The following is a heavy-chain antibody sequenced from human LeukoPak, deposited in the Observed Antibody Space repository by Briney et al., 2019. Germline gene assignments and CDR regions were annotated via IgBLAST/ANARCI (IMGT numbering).Heavy chain of an antibody. Sequence: PGESLKISCKGSGYRFKEYWIGWVRQMPGKGLEWMGIIYPDDSDIRYSPSFQGQVTISADRSISIAYLQWSSLKASDTAMYYCARQTMGVRGGEWDYWGQGTLVTVSS. D-gene: IGHD3-10*01. CDR2: IYPDDSDI. V-gene: IGHV5-51*01. J-gene: IGHJ4*02. CDR3: ARQTMGVRGGEWDY. CDR1: GYRFKEYW.